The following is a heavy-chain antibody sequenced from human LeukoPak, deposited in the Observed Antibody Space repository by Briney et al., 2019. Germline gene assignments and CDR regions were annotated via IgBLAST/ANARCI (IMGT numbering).Heavy chain of an antibody. J-gene: IGHJ3*02. V-gene: IGHV4-4*07. CDR1: GGSISIYF. D-gene: IGHD2-2*02. Sequence: SETLSLTCTVSGGSISIYFGIWIRQPAGKGLEWIGRIYSSGNTNYNPSRKRRVTMSVDPSKNPFSLELDSVTDADTAVYYCARGSASPAAIPFDIRGQGTVVSVSS. CDR3: ARGSASPAAIPFDI. CDR2: IYSSGNT.